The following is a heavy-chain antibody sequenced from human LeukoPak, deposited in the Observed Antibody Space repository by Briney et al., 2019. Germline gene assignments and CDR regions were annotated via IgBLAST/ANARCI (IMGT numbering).Heavy chain of an antibody. J-gene: IGHJ3*02. CDR2: IYYSGST. V-gene: IGHV4-39*01. CDR1: SGSISSSNYY. D-gene: IGHD2-2*01. CDR3: ARRGIGYCSSSSCPNAFDI. Sequence: SETLSLTCTVSSGSISSSNYYWGWIRQPPGKGLEWIGSIYYSGSTYYNPSLKSRLTISVDTSKNQFSLKLRSVTATDTAVYYCARRGIGYCSSSSCPNAFDIWGQGTMVTVSS.